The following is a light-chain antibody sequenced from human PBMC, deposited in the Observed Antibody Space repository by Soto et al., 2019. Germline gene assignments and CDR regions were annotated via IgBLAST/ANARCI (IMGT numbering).Light chain of an antibody. CDR3: QQYGSLLQ. CDR2: GAS. J-gene: IGKJ2*01. V-gene: IGKV3-20*01. CDR1: QSVSSSY. Sequence: EIVLTQSPGTLSLSPGERATLSCRASQSVSSSYLAWYQQKPGQAPRLLIYGASSRATGIPDRFSGSGSGTDFTLTISRLEPEDFAVYYCQQYGSLLQFGQGTKLEIK.